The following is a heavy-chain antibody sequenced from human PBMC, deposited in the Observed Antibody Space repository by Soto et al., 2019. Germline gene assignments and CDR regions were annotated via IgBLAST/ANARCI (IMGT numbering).Heavy chain of an antibody. J-gene: IGHJ3*02. CDR1: GGSISSYY. CDR2: IYYSGST. CDR3: ASKDSLVDAFDI. D-gene: IGHD3-16*02. V-gene: IGHV4-59*01. Sequence: SETLSLTCTVSGGSISSYYWSWIRQPPGKGLEWIGYIYYSGSTNYNPSLKSRVTISVDTSKNQFSLKLSSVTAADTAVYYCASKDSLVDAFDIWGQGTMVTVSS.